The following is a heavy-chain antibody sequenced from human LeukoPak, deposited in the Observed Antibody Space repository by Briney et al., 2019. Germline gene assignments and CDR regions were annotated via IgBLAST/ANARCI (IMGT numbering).Heavy chain of an antibody. CDR3: ARDSVAAAGMAYDAFDI. CDR1: GGTFSSYA. J-gene: IGHJ3*02. D-gene: IGHD6-13*01. V-gene: IGHV1-69*13. CDR2: IIPTFGTA. Sequence: SVKVSCKASGGTFSSYAISWVRQAPGQGLEWMGGIIPTFGTANYAQKFQGRVTITADESTSTAYMELSSLRSEDTAVYYCARDSVAAAGMAYDAFDIWGQGTMVTVSS.